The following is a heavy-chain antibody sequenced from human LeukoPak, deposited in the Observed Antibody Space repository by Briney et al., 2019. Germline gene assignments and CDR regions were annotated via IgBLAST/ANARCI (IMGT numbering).Heavy chain of an antibody. J-gene: IGHJ4*02. CDR3: ARRNCSSTSCYAVFDY. D-gene: IGHD2-2*01. CDR1: GCSFTSYW. CDR2: IYPGDSDT. V-gene: IGHV5-51*01. Sequence: GESLKISCKGSGCSFTSYWIGWVRQMPGKGLEWMGIIYPGDSDTRYSPSFQGQVTISADKSISTAYLQWSSLKASDTAMYYCARRNCSSTSCYAVFDYWGQGTLVTVSS.